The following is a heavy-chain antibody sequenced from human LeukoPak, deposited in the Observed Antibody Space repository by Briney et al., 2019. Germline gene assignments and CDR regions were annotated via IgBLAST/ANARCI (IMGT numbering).Heavy chain of an antibody. D-gene: IGHD3-22*01. CDR1: GFTFSSYA. V-gene: IGHV3-64D*09. J-gene: IGHJ4*02. Sequence: GGSLRLSCSASGFTFSSYAMHWVRQAPGKGLEYVSAISSKGCSTYYADSVKGRFTISRDNSKNTLYLQMSSLRAEDTAVYYCVKDLYYDSSGYYYWGQGTLVTVSS. CDR2: ISSKGCST. CDR3: VKDLYYDSSGYYY.